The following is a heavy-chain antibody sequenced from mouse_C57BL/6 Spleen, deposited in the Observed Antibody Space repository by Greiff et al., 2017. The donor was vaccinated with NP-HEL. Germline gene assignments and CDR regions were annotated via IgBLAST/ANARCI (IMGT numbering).Heavy chain of an antibody. CDR2: ISYDGSN. CDR3: AREQDYGIFDY. J-gene: IGHJ2*01. D-gene: IGHD1-1*01. CDR1: GYSITSGYY. Sequence: DVKLQESGPGLVKPSQSLSLTCSVTGYSITSGYYWNWIRQFPGNKLEWMGYISYDGSNNYNPSLKNRISITRDTSKNQFFLKLNSVTTEDTATYYCAREQDYGIFDYWGQGTTLTVSS. V-gene: IGHV3-6*01.